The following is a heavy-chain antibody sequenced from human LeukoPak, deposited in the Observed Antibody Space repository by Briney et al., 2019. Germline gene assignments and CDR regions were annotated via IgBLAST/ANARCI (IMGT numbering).Heavy chain of an antibody. CDR1: GYTFTGYY. CDR2: VNPNSGGT. D-gene: IGHD5-12*01. CDR3: ARDETGIVATDY. V-gene: IGHV1-2*02. J-gene: IGHJ4*02. Sequence: ASVKVSCKASGYTFTGYYMHWVRQAPGQGLGWMGWVNPNSGGTNYAQKFQGRVTMTRDTSISTAYMELSRLRSDDTAVYYCARDETGIVATDYWGQGTLVTVSS.